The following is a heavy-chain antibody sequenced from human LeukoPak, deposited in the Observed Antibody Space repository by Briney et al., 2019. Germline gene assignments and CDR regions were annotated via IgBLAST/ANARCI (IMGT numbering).Heavy chain of an antibody. CDR3: AKEGGGQYSSSPG. V-gene: IGHV3-21*04. CDR2: ISTSSSYI. J-gene: IGHJ4*02. Sequence: GGSLRLSCAAYGFTFSSYSMNWVRQAPGKGLEWVSFISTSSSYIYYAGSVKGRFTISRDNAKNSLYLEMNSLRAEDTAVYYCAKEGGGQYSSSPGWGQGTPVTVSS. D-gene: IGHD6-6*01. CDR1: GFTFSSYS.